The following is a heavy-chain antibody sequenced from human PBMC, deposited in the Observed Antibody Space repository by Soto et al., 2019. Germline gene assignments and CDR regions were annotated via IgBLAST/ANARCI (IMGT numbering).Heavy chain of an antibody. CDR2: ISYDGLVE. D-gene: IGHD1-26*01. CDR3: AKGRYSGRPRVPEFDD. Sequence: QVQLVESGGGVVQPGRSLRLSCATSGFTFRNYGMHWVRQTPGKGLEWLAVISYDGLVEYYVDSVKGRFTISRDNSKNTVYLQMNSLRTEDTAVYYGAKGRYSGRPRVPEFDDWGQGTLVTVSS. V-gene: IGHV3-30*18. J-gene: IGHJ4*02. CDR1: GFTFRNYG.